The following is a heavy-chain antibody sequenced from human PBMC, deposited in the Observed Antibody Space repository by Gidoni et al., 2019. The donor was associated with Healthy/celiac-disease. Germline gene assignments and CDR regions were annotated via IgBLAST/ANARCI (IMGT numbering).Heavy chain of an antibody. CDR1: GFTFSSYS. CDR2: ISGSGGST. D-gene: IGHD2-2*01. J-gene: IGHJ6*02. V-gene: IGHV3-23*01. CDR3: AKLCCSSTSCYSYYYYYGMDV. Sequence: VQLLESGGGLVQPGGSLRLSCAASGFTFSSYSMSWVRQAPGKGLEWVSAISGSGGSTSYAESGKGRFTISRDNSKNTLYLQMNSLRAEDTAVYYCAKLCCSSTSCYSYYYYYGMDVWGQGTTVTVSS.